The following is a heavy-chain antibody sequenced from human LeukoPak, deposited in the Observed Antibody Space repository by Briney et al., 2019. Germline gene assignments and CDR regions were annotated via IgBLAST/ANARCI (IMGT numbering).Heavy chain of an antibody. CDR1: GGSISSGSYY. V-gene: IGHV4-61*02. CDR3: AREVIAVAGTGNFDY. Sequence: SETLSLTCTVSGGSISSGSYYWSWIRQPAGKGLEWIGRNYTSGSTNYNPSLKSRVTISVDTSKNQFSLKLSSVTAADTAVYYCAREVIAVAGTGNFDYWGQGTLVTVSS. D-gene: IGHD6-19*01. J-gene: IGHJ4*02. CDR2: NYTSGST.